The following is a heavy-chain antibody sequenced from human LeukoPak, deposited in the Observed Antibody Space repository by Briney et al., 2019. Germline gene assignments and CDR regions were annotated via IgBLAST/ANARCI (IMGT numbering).Heavy chain of an antibody. CDR2: ISSSSSYI. CDR3: ARDEYYGSGSLNYYYYGMDV. D-gene: IGHD3-10*01. Sequence: GGSLRLSCAASGFTFSSYSTNWVRQAPGKGLEWVSSISSSSSYIYYADSVKGRFTISRDNAKNSLYLQMNSLRAEDTAVYYCARDEYYGSGSLNYYYYGMDVWGQGTTVTVSS. CDR1: GFTFSSYS. J-gene: IGHJ6*02. V-gene: IGHV3-21*01.